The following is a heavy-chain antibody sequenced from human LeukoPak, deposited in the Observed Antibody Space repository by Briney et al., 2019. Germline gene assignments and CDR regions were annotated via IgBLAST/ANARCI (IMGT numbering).Heavy chain of an antibody. CDR3: AKVSNYYYYYMDV. Sequence: GGSLRLSCAASGFTFNKDGMHWVRQAPGKGLEWVSGISWNSGSIGYADSVKGRFTISRDNAKNSLYLQMNSLRAEDMALYYCAKVSNYYYYYMDVWGKGTTVTVSS. CDR2: ISWNSGSI. CDR1: GFTFNKDG. V-gene: IGHV3-9*03. J-gene: IGHJ6*03.